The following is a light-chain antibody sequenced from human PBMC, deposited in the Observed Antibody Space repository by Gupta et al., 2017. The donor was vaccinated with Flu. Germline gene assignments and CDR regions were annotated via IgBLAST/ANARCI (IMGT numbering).Light chain of an antibody. J-gene: IGLJ3*02. Sequence: QSALTQPASVSGSPGQSITISCTGTSSDVGGYKYVSWYQQHPGKAPKLMIYEVSNRPSGVSNRFSGSKSGKTASRTISGLQAEDEAEYDGSSYTSRSTLRGLGGGTKLT. CDR3: SSYTSRSTLRG. CDR2: EVS. CDR1: SSDVGGYKY. V-gene: IGLV2-14*01.